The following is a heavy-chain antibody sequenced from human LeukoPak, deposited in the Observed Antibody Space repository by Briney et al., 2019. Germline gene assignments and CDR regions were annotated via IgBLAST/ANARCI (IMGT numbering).Heavy chain of an antibody. V-gene: IGHV4-38-2*02. CDR2: IYHSGST. Sequence: SETLSLTCTVSGYSISSGYYWGWIRQPPGKGLEWIGSIYHSGSTYYNPSLKSRVTISVDTSKNQFSLKLNSVTAADTAVYYCARTYSNYASQRSTFDPWGQGTLVTVSS. CDR1: GYSISSGYY. CDR3: ARTYSNYASQRSTFDP. D-gene: IGHD4-11*01. J-gene: IGHJ5*02.